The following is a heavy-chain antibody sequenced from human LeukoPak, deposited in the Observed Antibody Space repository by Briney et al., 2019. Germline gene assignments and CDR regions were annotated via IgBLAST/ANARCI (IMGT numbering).Heavy chain of an antibody. J-gene: IGHJ5*02. CDR2: NNGDGSTT. D-gene: IGHD2-15*01. CDR1: GFSLSGYR. CDR3: ARDPRNVGLAP. Sequence: GALRLSCVASGFSLSGYRMYWVRQAPGKGLMYISRNNGDGSTTNYADVVKGRFTMTRDNVKNTLYLQMNSLRVEDTAVYYCARDPRNVGLAPWGQGTLVTVSS. V-gene: IGHV3-74*01.